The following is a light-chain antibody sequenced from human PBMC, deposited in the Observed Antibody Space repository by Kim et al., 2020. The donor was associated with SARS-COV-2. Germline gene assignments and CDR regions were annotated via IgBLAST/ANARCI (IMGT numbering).Light chain of an antibody. CDR1: QTISSF. CDR2: AAS. V-gene: IGKV1-39*01. J-gene: IGKJ5*01. CDR3: KQTYSTPPIT. Sequence: DIQLTQSPSSLSASVGDRVTITCRASQTISSFLNWYQQKPGKAPKVLIYAASTLQSGVPSRFSGSGSGTEFTLTITNLQPEDFATYYCKQTYSTPPITFGQGTRLEIK.